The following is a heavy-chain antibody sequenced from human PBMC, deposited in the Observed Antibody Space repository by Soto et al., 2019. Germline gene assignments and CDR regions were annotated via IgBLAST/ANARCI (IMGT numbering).Heavy chain of an antibody. D-gene: IGHD3-22*01. Sequence: EVQLVESGGGLVQPGRSLRLSCAASGFTFDDYAMHWVRQLPGKGLAWVSGISWNSGSAAYMDSVKGRFLISRDNAKKSLFLQMRSLRPEDTALYYCVKGLNYNFDNIGFHGWGQGTLVTVSS. CDR2: ISWNSGSA. CDR3: VKGLNYNFDNIGFHG. J-gene: IGHJ4*02. V-gene: IGHV3-9*01. CDR1: GFTFDDYA.